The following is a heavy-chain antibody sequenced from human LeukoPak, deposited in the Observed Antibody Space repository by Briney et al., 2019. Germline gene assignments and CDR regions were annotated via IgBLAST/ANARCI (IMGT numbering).Heavy chain of an antibody. D-gene: IGHD4-17*01. Sequence: GGSLRLSCEASGFTFRSYAMTWVRQAPGKGLEWVSPIYDSGGSTYHADSVKGRFTISRDNSRDALHLQMNSLRVEDTAVYYCAKDGASRGDYHWFDSWGQGTLVTVPS. CDR1: GFTFRSYA. CDR2: IYDSGGST. CDR3: AKDGASRGDYHWFDS. J-gene: IGHJ5*01. V-gene: IGHV3-23*01.